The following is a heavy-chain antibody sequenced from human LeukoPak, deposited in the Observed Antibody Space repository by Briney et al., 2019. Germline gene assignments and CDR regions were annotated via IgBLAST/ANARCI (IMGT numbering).Heavy chain of an antibody. J-gene: IGHJ6*02. V-gene: IGHV1-8*02. D-gene: IGHD2-2*01. CDR1: GYTFTGYY. CDR2: MNPNSGNT. CDR3: ARVVCTSTSCYYYYGMDV. Sequence: ASVKVSCKASGYTFTGYYMHWVRQATGQGLGWMGWMNPNSGNTGYAQKFQGRVTMTRDTSISTAYMELSSLRSEDTAVYYCARVVCTSTSCYYYYGMDVWSQGTTVTVA.